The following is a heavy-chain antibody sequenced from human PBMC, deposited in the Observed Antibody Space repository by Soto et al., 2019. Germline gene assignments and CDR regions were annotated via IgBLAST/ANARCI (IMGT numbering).Heavy chain of an antibody. CDR3: AIDRRGTMVRGVMGDWFDP. J-gene: IGHJ5*02. D-gene: IGHD3-10*01. CDR2: IIPIFGTA. V-gene: IGHV1-69*01. Sequence: QVQLVQSGAEVKKPGSSVKVSCKASGGTFSSYAISWVRQAPGQGLEWMGGIIPIFGTANYAQKFQGRVTITADESTRTAYMERSSLRSEDTAVYYGAIDRRGTMVRGVMGDWFDPWGQGTLVTVSS. CDR1: GGTFSSYA.